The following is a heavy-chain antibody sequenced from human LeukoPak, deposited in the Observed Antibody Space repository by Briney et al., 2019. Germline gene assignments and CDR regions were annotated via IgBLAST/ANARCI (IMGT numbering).Heavy chain of an antibody. D-gene: IGHD3-3*01. CDR2: MNPNSGNT. CDR1: GYTFTSYD. CDR3: ARGLRLSLGVVIN. Sequence: ASLKDSCKASGYTFTSYDINWVRQATGQGVEWMGWMNPNSGNTGYAQKFQGRVTMTRNTSISTAYMELSSLRSEDTAVYYCARGLRLSLGVVINWGQGTLVTVSS. V-gene: IGHV1-8*01. J-gene: IGHJ4*02.